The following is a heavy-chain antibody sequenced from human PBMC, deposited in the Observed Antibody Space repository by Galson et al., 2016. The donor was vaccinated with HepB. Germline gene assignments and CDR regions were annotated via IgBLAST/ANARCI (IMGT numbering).Heavy chain of an antibody. CDR2: ISSGSSYT. Sequence: SLRLSCAVSGFSFRSHAMNWARQAPGKGLEWVSSISSGSSYTYYADSVKGRFTISRDNARNSLYLQMNSLRAEDTAVYYCARAPIEVDGMRHYYYGMDVWGQGTTVTVSS. J-gene: IGHJ6*02. CDR3: ARAPIEVDGMRHYYYGMDV. V-gene: IGHV3-21*01. CDR1: GFSFRSHA. D-gene: IGHD6-19*01.